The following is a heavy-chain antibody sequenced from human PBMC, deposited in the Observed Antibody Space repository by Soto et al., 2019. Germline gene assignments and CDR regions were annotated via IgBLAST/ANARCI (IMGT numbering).Heavy chain of an antibody. CDR2: INHSGST. D-gene: IGHD6-19*01. CDR3: ATLGGRGWDNFDY. J-gene: IGHJ4*02. Sequence: ASETLSLTCAVSGGSITIGNWWTWVRQPPGKGLEWIGEINHSGSTNYNPSLKSRVTISVDKSKDQFSLKLTSVTAADTAVYYCATLGGRGWDNFDYWGQGTLVTVSS. CDR1: GGSITIGNW. V-gene: IGHV4-4*02.